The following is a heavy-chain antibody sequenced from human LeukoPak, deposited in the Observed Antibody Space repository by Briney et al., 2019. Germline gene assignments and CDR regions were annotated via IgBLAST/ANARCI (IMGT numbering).Heavy chain of an antibody. D-gene: IGHD3-16*01. Sequence: ASVKVSCKASGYTFTSYDINWVRQATGQGLEWMGWMNPNSGNTGYAQKFQGRVTITRNTSISTAYMELSSLRSEDTAVYYCATVTRLGFYMDVWGKGTTVTISS. V-gene: IGHV1-8*03. CDR2: MNPNSGNT. CDR3: ATVTRLGFYMDV. CDR1: GYTFTSYD. J-gene: IGHJ6*03.